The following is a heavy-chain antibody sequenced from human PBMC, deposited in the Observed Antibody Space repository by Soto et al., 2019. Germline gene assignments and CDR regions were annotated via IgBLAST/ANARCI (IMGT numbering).Heavy chain of an antibody. CDR2: ISAYNGNT. CDR3: TRDPDCPTDFDY. V-gene: IGHV1-18*01. D-gene: IGHD2-21*01. Sequence: ASVKVSCKASGYTFTSYGISWVRQAPGQGLEWMGWISAYNGNTNYAQKLQGRVTVTTDTSTSTAYMELRSLRSDDTAIYYWTRDPDCPTDFDYWGQGTQVSVTS. J-gene: IGHJ4*02. CDR1: GYTFTSYG.